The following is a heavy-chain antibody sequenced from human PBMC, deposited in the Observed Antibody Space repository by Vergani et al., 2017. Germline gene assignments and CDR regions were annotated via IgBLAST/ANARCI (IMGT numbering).Heavy chain of an antibody. CDR1: GFTFSSYG. J-gene: IGHJ6*02. CDR2: ISYDGSNK. V-gene: IGHV3-30*03. Sequence: QVQLVESGGGVVQPGRSLRLSCAASGFTFSSYGMHWVRQAPGKGLEWVAVISYDGSNKYYADSVKGRFTISRDNSKNTLYLQMNSLRAEDTAVYYCARNMDTAMVIYYYYGMDVWGQGTTVTVSS. D-gene: IGHD5-18*01. CDR3: ARNMDTAMVIYYYYGMDV.